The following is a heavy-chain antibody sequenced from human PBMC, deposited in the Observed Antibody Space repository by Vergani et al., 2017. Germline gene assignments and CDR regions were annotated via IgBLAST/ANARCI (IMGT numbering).Heavy chain of an antibody. D-gene: IGHD6-6*01. Sequence: QVQLQESGPGLVKPSETLSLTCTVSGGSISSYYWSWIRQPPGKGLEWIGEINHSGSTNYNPSLKSRVTISVDTSKNQFSLKLSSVTAADTAVYYCAREPGVGAARDPEYYFDYWGQGTLVTVSS. CDR2: INHSGST. V-gene: IGHV4-59*12. CDR3: AREPGVGAARDPEYYFDY. CDR1: GGSISSYY. J-gene: IGHJ4*02.